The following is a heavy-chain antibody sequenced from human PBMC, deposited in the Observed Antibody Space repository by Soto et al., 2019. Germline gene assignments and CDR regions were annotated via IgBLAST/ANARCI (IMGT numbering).Heavy chain of an antibody. CDR3: AKGGKSSSGGNDAFNL. J-gene: IGHJ3*01. D-gene: IGHD6-19*01. CDR2: ISGSGRST. CDR1: GFTFSSYA. Sequence: PAGSLRLSCAASGFTFSSYAMSWVRQAPGKGLEWVSAISGSGRSTYYADSVKGRFNISRDNSKNTLYLQMNSLRAEDTAVCYCAKGGKSSSGGNDAFNLWGQGTRVTVPS. V-gene: IGHV3-23*01.